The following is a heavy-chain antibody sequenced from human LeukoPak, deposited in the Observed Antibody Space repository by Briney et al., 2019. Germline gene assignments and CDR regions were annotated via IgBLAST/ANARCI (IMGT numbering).Heavy chain of an antibody. CDR2: IYHSGST. D-gene: IGHD3-10*01. J-gene: IGHJ3*02. CDR3: ARFSGDDAFDI. V-gene: IGHV4-30-2*01. CDR1: GGSISSGGYA. Sequence: SETLSLTCAVSGGSISSGGYAWSGIRQPPGKGLEWIGYIYHSGSTYYNPSLKSRVTISVDRSKNQFSLKLSSVTAADTAVYYCARFSGDDAFDIWGQGTMVTVSS.